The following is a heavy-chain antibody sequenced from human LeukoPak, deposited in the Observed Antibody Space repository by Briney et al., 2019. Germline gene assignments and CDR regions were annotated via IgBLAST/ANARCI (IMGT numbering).Heavy chain of an antibody. CDR1: GFIFSSHW. D-gene: IGHD1-14*01. J-gene: IGHJ4*02. CDR2: IKEDGSEQ. V-gene: IGHV3-7*01. CDR3: ARDSFETDIDY. Sequence: GGSLRLSCAASGFIFSSHWMSWVRQAPGKGLEWVANIKEDGSEQYYVDSLKGRFTISRDNAKNSLYLQMNSLRAEDTAVYYCARDSFETDIDYWGPGTLVTVSS.